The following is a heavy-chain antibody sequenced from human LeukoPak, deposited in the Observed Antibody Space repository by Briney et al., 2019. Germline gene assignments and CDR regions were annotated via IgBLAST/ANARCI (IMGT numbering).Heavy chain of an antibody. CDR3: ARALLGTTMVRAVFARYGYFDY. Sequence: SETLSLTCTVSGGSISSYYWSWIRQPPGKGLEWIGYIYYSGSTNYNPSLKSRVTISVDTSKNQFSLKLSSVTAADTAVYYCARALLGTTMVRAVFARYGYFDYWGQGTLVTVSS. CDR1: GGSISSYY. V-gene: IGHV4-59*01. D-gene: IGHD3-10*01. CDR2: IYYSGST. J-gene: IGHJ4*02.